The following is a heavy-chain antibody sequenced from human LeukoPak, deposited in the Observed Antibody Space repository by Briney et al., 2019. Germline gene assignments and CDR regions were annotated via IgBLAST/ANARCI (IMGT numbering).Heavy chain of an antibody. J-gene: IGHJ6*02. CDR2: IKQGGNEK. CDR3: ARGKGLDV. Sequence: GGSLRLSCAASGFNFNNHWMTWVRQAPGKGLEWVASIKQGGNEKHYVDSVKGRFTISRDNAKNLVYLQMDSLRAEDTAGYYCARGKGLDVWGQGTTVTVSS. V-gene: IGHV3-7*01. CDR1: GFNFNNHW.